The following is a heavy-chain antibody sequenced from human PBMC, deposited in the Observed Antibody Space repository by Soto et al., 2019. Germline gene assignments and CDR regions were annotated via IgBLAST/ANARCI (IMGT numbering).Heavy chain of an antibody. J-gene: IGHJ5*02. Sequence: EVQLVESGGDLVQPGGSLRLSCAASGFTFSSFWMSWVRQTPGKGLEWVANIKQDGSEKYYADSVKGRFAISRDNAKNSLYLQKNSLRAEDTAVYYCTHTLSATPGFDPWGQGTLVTVSS. CDR2: IKQDGSEK. CDR3: THTLSATPGFDP. V-gene: IGHV3-7*01. CDR1: GFTFSSFW. D-gene: IGHD2-15*01.